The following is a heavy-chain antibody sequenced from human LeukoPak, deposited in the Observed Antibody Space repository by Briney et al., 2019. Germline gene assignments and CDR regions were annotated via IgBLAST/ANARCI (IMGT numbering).Heavy chain of an antibody. J-gene: IGHJ6*02. CDR2: ISGSGGST. CDR1: GFTFSSYA. Sequence: GGSLRLSCAASGFTFSSYAMSWVRQAPGKGLEWVSAISGSGGSTYYADSVKGRFTISRDNSKNTLYLQMNSLRAEDTAVYYCAKGWDILTGSYYGMDVWGQGTTVTVSS. V-gene: IGHV3-23*01. CDR3: AKGWDILTGSYYGMDV. D-gene: IGHD3-9*01.